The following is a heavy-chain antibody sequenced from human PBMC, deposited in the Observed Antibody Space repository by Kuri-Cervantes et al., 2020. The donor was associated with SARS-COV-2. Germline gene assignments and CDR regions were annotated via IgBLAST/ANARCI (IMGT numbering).Heavy chain of an antibody. J-gene: IGHJ3*02. CDR1: GYTFTSYD. Sequence: APVKVSCKASGYTFTSYDINWVRQATGQGLEWMGWMNPNSGNTGYAQKFQGRVTITRNTSISTAYVELSSLGSEDTAVYYCARGGAHDAFDIWGQGTMVTVSS. D-gene: IGHD3-10*01. V-gene: IGHV1-8*03. CDR2: MNPNSGNT. CDR3: ARGGAHDAFDI.